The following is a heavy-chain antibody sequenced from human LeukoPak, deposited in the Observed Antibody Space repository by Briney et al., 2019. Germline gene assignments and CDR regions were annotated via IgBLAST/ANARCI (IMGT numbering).Heavy chain of an antibody. CDR3: AKVLSGSQDY. J-gene: IGHJ4*02. CDR1: GFTVSSNY. V-gene: IGHV3-53*01. Sequence: GGSLRLSCAASGFTVSSNYMNWVRQAPGKGLEWVSFIHTGGNTYSADSVKGRFTISRDNSKNTLYLQMDSLRAEGTAVYYCAKVLSGSQDYWGQGTLVTVSS. CDR2: IHTGGNT. D-gene: IGHD1-26*01.